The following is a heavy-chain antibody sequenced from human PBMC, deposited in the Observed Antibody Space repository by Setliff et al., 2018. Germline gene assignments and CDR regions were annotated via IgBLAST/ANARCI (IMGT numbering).Heavy chain of an antibody. J-gene: IGHJ4*02. D-gene: IGHD3-10*01. CDR2: ISGYNGDT. CDR1: DDTFTSYG. Sequence: ASVKVSCKAPDDTFTSYGISWVRQAPGQGLEWMGWISGYNGDTKYGQRFKGRVTMTADTSTSTAYMELRSLTSDDTAVYYCARRPRAVYGSGRRNWFLDYWGQGTLVTAPQ. V-gene: IGHV1-18*01. CDR3: ARRPRAVYGSGRRNWFLDY.